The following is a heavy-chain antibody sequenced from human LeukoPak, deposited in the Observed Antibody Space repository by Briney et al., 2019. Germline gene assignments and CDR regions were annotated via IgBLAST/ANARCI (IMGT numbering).Heavy chain of an antibody. CDR3: ARLWFGELSSYYYMDV. J-gene: IGHJ6*03. CDR2: IYYSGST. CDR1: NGSISNYF. Sequence: SETLSLTCTVSNGSISNYFWSWIRQPPGKGLEWIGYIYYSGSTSYNPPLKSRVSISVDTSKKQFSLKLTSVSAADTAVYYCARLWFGELSSYYYMDVWGKGTTVTVSS. D-gene: IGHD3-10*01. V-gene: IGHV4-59*01.